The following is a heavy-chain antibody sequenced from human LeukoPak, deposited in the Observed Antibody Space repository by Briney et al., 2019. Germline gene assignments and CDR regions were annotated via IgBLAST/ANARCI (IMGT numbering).Heavy chain of an antibody. CDR1: GFTFSTYS. CDR3: ARSPRYSRLNRG. CDR2: ISSSSSYI. D-gene: IGHD6-13*01. V-gene: IGHV3-21*01. J-gene: IGHJ4*02. Sequence: GGSLRLSCATSGFTFSTYSMNWVRQAPGEGLEWVSSISSSSSYIYYADSVKGRFTNSRDNAKNSLYLQMNSLRAEDTALYYCARSPRYSRLNRGWGQGTLVTVSS.